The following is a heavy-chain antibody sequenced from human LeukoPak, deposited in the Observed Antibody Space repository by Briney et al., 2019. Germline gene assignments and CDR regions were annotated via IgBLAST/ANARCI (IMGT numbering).Heavy chain of an antibody. CDR3: ARDPSGSYWSYFDY. Sequence: GGSLRLSCSVSGFTFRSYGMYWVRQGPDKGLEWVANIKQDGSEKYYVDSVKGRFTISRDNAKNSLYLQMNSLRAEDTAVYYCARDPSGSYWSYFDYWGQGTLVTVSS. J-gene: IGHJ4*02. D-gene: IGHD1-26*01. CDR2: IKQDGSEK. V-gene: IGHV3-7*01. CDR1: GFTFRSYG.